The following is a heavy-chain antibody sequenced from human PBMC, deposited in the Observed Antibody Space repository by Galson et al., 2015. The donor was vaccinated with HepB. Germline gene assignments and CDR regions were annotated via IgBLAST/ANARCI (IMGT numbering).Heavy chain of an antibody. CDR2: RSSTRS. J-gene: IGHJ5*02. CDR3: ALSPTYGSGNFGWFAP. CDR1: GVSINSGGYH. V-gene: IGHV4-31*03. Sequence: TLSLTCTVSGVSINSGGYHWNWIRQHPGIGLEWLGYRSSTRSNSNPSLRGRLTISLDTSKNQFFLKLSSVTAADTAVYYCALSPTYGSGNFGWFAPWGQGSLVTVSS. D-gene: IGHD3-10*01.